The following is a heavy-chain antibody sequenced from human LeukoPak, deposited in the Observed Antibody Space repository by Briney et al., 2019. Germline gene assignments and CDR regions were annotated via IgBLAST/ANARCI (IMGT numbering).Heavy chain of an antibody. Sequence: SETLSLTCTVSGGSISSGSYYWSWIRQPAGKGLEWIGRIYTSGSTNYNPSLKSRVTISVDTSKNQFSLKLSSVAAADTAVYYCAIRVSGRAFDIWGQGTMVTVSS. CDR2: IYTSGST. V-gene: IGHV4-61*02. D-gene: IGHD3-16*01. J-gene: IGHJ3*02. CDR3: AIRVSGRAFDI. CDR1: GGSISSGSYY.